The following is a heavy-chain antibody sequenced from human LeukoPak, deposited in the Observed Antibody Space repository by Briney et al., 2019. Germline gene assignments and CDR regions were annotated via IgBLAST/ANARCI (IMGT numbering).Heavy chain of an antibody. Sequence: GESLKISCKASGYTFGNYWIGWVRQTPAKGLEWLGIIYPDDSDVKYSPSFQGQVTISADRSFNTACLQWRSLKASDTAMYYCARVYDAWSGFSQYYFDYWGHGTLVTVSS. D-gene: IGHD3-3*01. CDR2: IYPDDSDV. V-gene: IGHV5-51*01. CDR3: ARVYDAWSGFSQYYFDY. J-gene: IGHJ4*01. CDR1: GYTFGNYW.